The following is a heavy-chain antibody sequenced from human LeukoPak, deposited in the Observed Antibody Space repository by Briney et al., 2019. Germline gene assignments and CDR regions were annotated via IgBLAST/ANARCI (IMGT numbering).Heavy chain of an antibody. CDR1: GYTFIGYY. CDR3: ARGGSTTTIDDAFDI. V-gene: IGHV1-2*02. CDR2: INPNSGGT. D-gene: IGHD1-26*01. Sequence: ASVKVSCKTSGYTFIGYYIHWVRQAPGQGLEWMGWINPNSGGTIHAQNFQGRVTMTRDTSISTAYMEVNSLTSDDTAVYYCARGGSTTTIDDAFDIWGQGTMVTVSS. J-gene: IGHJ3*02.